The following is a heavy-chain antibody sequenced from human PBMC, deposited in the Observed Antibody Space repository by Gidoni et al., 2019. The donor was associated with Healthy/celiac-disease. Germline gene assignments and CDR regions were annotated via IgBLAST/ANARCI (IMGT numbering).Heavy chain of an antibody. V-gene: IGHV2-5*01. Sequence: QITLKESGPTLVKPTQTLKLTCTFSGFSPITSGVGVGWIRQPPGKALEWLALIYWNDDKRYSPSLKSRLTITKDTSKNQVVLTMTNMDPVDTATYYCAHRRTSSGWDRGNWFDPWGQGTLVTVSS. J-gene: IGHJ5*02. CDR3: AHRRTSSGWDRGNWFDP. CDR1: GFSPITSGVG. D-gene: IGHD6-19*01. CDR2: IYWNDDK.